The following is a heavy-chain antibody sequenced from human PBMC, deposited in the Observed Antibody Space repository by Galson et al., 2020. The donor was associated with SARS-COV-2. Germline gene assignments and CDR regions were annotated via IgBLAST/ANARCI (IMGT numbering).Heavy chain of an antibody. D-gene: IGHD3-22*01. CDR2: ISGSGGST. Sequence: GESLKISCAASGFTFRSYAMSWVRQVPGKGLEWVSVISGSGGSTYYADSVKGRFTISRDNSKNALYLQMDSLRAEDTAVYYCAKDSSFSGSSGYFSAFDYWGQGTLVTVSS. V-gene: IGHV3-23*01. CDR3: AKDSSFSGSSGYFSAFDY. J-gene: IGHJ4*02. CDR1: GFTFRSYA.